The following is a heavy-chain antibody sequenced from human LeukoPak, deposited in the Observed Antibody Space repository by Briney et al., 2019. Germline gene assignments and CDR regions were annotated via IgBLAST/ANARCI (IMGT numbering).Heavy chain of an antibody. J-gene: IGHJ6*03. CDR1: GFTFSSYS. V-gene: IGHV3-48*04. Sequence: GGSLRLSCAASGFTFSSYSMNWIRQAPGKGLEWVSYISSSSSTIYYADSVNGRFTISRDNAKNSLYLQMNSLRAEDTAVYYCARDALDSSGYYYAFYYYYMDVWGKGTTVTVSS. D-gene: IGHD3-22*01. CDR2: ISSSSSTI. CDR3: ARDALDSSGYYYAFYYYYMDV.